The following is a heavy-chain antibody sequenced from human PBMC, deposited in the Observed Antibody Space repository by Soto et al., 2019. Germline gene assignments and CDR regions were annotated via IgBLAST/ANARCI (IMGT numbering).Heavy chain of an antibody. J-gene: IGHJ5*01. V-gene: IGHV3-23*01. CDR3: AKEISYADSTNWFEP. Sequence: PGGSLRLSCAASGFTFSSYAMSWVRQAPGKGLEWVSLITCSGGSTHYADSVKGRFTISRDNSKNTLYLQMHSLRAEDTAVYYCAKEISYADSTNWFEPWGPGTLVNVSS. CDR1: GFTFSSYA. D-gene: IGHD4-17*01. CDR2: ITCSGGST.